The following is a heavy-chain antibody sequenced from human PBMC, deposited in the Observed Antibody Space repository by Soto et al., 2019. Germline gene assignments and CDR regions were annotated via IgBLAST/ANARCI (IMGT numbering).Heavy chain of an antibody. D-gene: IGHD1-1*01. CDR1: GFTFDDYT. CDR2: ISWDGGST. CDR3: AKELEPTTPYYYYYGMDV. Sequence: PGGSLRLSCAASGFTFDDYTMHWVRQAPGKGLEWVSLISWDGGSTYYADSVKGRFTISRDSSKNSLYLQMNSLRTEDTALYYCAKELEPTTPYYYYYGMDVWGQGTTVTVSS. V-gene: IGHV3-43*01. J-gene: IGHJ6*02.